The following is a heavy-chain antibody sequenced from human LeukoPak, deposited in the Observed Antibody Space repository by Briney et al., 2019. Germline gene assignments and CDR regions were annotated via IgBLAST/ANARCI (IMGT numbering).Heavy chain of an antibody. CDR2: IIPIFGTA. D-gene: IGHD1-1*01. CDR1: GGTFSSYA. J-gene: IGHJ5*02. Sequence: SVKVSCKASGGTFSSYAISWVRQAPGQGLEWMGGIIPIFGTANYAQKFQGRVTITADESTSTAYMELSSLRSEDTAVYYCAIDRGHGNWNPPFDPWGQGTLVTVSS. CDR3: AIDRGHGNWNPPFDP. V-gene: IGHV1-69*13.